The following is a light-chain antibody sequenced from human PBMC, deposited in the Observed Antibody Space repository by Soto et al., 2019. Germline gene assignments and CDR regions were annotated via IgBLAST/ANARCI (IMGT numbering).Light chain of an antibody. CDR2: DAS. CDR1: QSVSSY. CDR3: QQHRNASSTP. V-gene: IGKV3-11*01. J-gene: IGKJ5*01. Sequence: EIVLTQSPATLSLSPGERATLSCRASQSVSSYLAWYQQKPGQAPRLLIYDASNRATGIPARFSGSGSGTDFTLTISSLEPEDVSVYYCQQHRNASSTPLAPGTRPEIK.